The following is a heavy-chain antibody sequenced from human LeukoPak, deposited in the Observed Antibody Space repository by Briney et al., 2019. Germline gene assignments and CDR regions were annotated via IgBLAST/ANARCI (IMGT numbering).Heavy chain of an antibody. CDR3: TKSYYYGSEIYDY. D-gene: IGHD3-10*01. V-gene: IGHV3-30*02. Sequence: GGSLRLSCAASGFTFSSYGMHWVRQAPGKGLEWVAFIRYDGSNKYDADSVTGRFTISRDNAKNTLYLQMNSLRAEDTAVYYCTKSYYYGSEIYDYWGQGTLVTVSS. CDR1: GFTFSSYG. J-gene: IGHJ4*02. CDR2: IRYDGSNK.